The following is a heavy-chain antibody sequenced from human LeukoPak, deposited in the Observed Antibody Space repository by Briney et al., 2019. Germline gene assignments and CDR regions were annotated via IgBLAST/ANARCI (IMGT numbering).Heavy chain of an antibody. D-gene: IGHD3-10*01. CDR1: GFIFSSYA. V-gene: IGHV3-23*01. J-gene: IGHJ4*02. Sequence: PGGSLRLSCAASGFIFSSYAMSWVRQAPGKGLEWVSAISGSGGSTYYADSVKGRFTISRDNSKNTLYLQMNSLRAEDTAVYYCVRSKVRGAPTFDYWGQGTLVTVSS. CDR3: VRSKVRGAPTFDY. CDR2: ISGSGGST.